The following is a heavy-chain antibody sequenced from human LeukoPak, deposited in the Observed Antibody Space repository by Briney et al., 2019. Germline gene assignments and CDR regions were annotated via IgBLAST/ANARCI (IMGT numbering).Heavy chain of an antibody. J-gene: IGHJ4*02. V-gene: IGHV3-11*06. CDR2: ISSSSSYT. CDR1: GFTFSDYY. Sequence: GGSLRLSCAASGFTFSDYYMSWIRQAPGKGLEWVSYISSSSSYTNYADSVKGRFTNSRDNAKNSLYLQMNSLRAEDTAVYYCARGFLWFGELLYPAPFDYWGQGTLVTVSS. D-gene: IGHD3-10*01. CDR3: ARGFLWFGELLYPAPFDY.